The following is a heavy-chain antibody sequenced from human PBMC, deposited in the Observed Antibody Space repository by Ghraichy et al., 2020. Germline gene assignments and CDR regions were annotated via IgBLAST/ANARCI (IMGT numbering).Heavy chain of an antibody. V-gene: IGHV4-34*01. CDR1: GGSFSGYY. CDR3: ARGPRGRGY. CDR2: INHSGST. D-gene: IGHD3-10*01. Sequence: SETLSLTCAVYGGSFSGYYWSWIRQPPGKGLEWIGEINHSGSTNYNPSLKSRVTISVDTSKNQFSLNLSSVTAADTAVYYCARGPRGRGYWGQGTLVTVSS. J-gene: IGHJ4*02.